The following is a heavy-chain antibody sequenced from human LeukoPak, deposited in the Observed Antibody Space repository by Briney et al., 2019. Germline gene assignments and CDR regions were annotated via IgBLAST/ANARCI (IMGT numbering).Heavy chain of an antibody. CDR2: ISYDGSNK. CDR1: GFTFSSYA. V-gene: IGHV3-30*04. CDR3: ARDRGAGTGMDV. D-gene: IGHD3-10*01. Sequence: PGRSLRLSCAASGFTFSSYAMHWVRQAPGKGLEWVAVISYDGSNKYYADSVKGRFTISRDNSKNTLYLQMNGLRAEDTAAYYCARDRGAGTGMDVWGQGTTVTVSS. J-gene: IGHJ6*02.